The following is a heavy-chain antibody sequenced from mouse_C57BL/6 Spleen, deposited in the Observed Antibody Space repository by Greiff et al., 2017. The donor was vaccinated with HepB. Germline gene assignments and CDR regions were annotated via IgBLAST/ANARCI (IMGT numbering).Heavy chain of an antibody. J-gene: IGHJ2*01. Sequence: VQLQQSGAELVRPGASVTLSCKASGYTFTDYEMHWVKQTPVHGLEWIGAIDPETGGTAYNQKFKGKDILTADKSSSTAYMELRSLTSEDSAVYYCTRSGYDYDLDYWGQGTTLTVSS. CDR1: GYTFTDYE. CDR2: IDPETGGT. CDR3: TRSGYDYDLDY. D-gene: IGHD2-4*01. V-gene: IGHV1-15*01.